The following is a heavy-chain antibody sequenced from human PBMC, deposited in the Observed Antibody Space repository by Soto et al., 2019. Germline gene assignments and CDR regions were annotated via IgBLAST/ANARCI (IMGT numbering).Heavy chain of an antibody. CDR3: TTEPYYYDSSGYYSDFDY. CDR2: IKSKTDGGPT. V-gene: IGHV3-15*07. D-gene: IGHD3-22*01. J-gene: IGHJ4*02. Sequence: EVQLVESGGGLVKPGGSLRLSCAASGFTFSNAWMNWVRQAPGKGLEWVGRIKSKTDGGPTDYAAPVKGRFTISRDDSKNTLYLQMNSLKTEDTAVYYCTTEPYYYDSSGYYSDFDYWGQGTLVTVSS. CDR1: GFTFSNAW.